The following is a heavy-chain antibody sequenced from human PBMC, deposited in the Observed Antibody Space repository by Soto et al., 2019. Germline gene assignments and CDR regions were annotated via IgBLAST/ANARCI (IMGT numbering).Heavy chain of an antibody. V-gene: IGHV3-33*01. Sequence: GGSLRLSCAASGFTFSSSGMHWVRQAPGKGLEWVAVVWYDESIKYYADAVNGRFTISRDNSKNTVYLQMNSLRAEDTAVYYCAREHIGHGDYFDFWGQGTLVTVSS. CDR1: GFTFSSSG. J-gene: IGHJ4*02. CDR3: AREHIGHGDYFDF. CDR2: VWYDESIK. D-gene: IGHD4-17*01.